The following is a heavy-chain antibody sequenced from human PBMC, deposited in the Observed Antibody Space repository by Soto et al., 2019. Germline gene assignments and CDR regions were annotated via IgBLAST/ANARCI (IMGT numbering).Heavy chain of an antibody. V-gene: IGHV4-31*03. CDR3: ETVRCELHDAFDI. Sequence: QVQLQESGPGLVKPSQTLSLTCTVSGGSISTGGYYWSWIRQHPGRGLEWIGYIYHSGMTFSNPCLQSGVAISIDTSKNKFALKLSSVTAADTAVYYCETVRCELHDAFDIWGQGKMVSVSS. D-gene: IGHD1-7*01. CDR2: IYHSGMT. CDR1: GGSISTGGYY. J-gene: IGHJ3*02.